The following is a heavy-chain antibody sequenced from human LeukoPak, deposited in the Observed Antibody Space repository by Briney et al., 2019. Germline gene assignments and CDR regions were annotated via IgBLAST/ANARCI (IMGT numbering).Heavy chain of an antibody. J-gene: IGHJ4*02. CDR3: ARDFCSTSCTLGY. CDR2: IIPIFGTA. CDR1: GGTFSSYA. D-gene: IGHD2-2*01. Sequence: GSPVKVSCKASGGTFSSYAISWVRQAPGQGLEWMGGIIPIFGTANYAQKFQGRVTITADESTSTAYMELSSLRSEDTAMYYCARDFCSTSCTLGYWGQGTLVTVSS. V-gene: IGHV1-69*01.